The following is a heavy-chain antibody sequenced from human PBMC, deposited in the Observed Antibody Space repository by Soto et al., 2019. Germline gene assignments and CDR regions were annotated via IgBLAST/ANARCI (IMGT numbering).Heavy chain of an antibody. CDR1: GFTFSDEN. J-gene: IGHJ6*02. D-gene: IGHD2-2*01. CDR3: ARDSDCHSTSCFFPPHV. V-gene: IGHV3-21*06. Sequence: GGSLRLSCSASGFTFSDENMSWVRQVPVKGLEWVSGISGGGSYIFYADSVQGRFSISRDNPKNSLFLEMNSLRVEDTAVYYCARDSDCHSTSCFFPPHVWGQGTTVTVSS. CDR2: ISGGGSYI.